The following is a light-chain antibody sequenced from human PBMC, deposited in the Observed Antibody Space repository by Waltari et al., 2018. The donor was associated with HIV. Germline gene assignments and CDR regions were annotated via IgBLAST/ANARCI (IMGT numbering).Light chain of an antibody. V-gene: IGKV3-20*01. CDR1: QSVSSSF. CDR3: QQYGGSPRT. Sequence: EIVLTQSPGTLSLSPGERATLSCRASQSVSSSFLAWYQQKPGQAPRLLIYGASSRATGIPDRFSGSGSGTDFTLTSSRLEPEDFAVYYCQQYGGSPRTFGQGTKVEVK. J-gene: IGKJ1*01. CDR2: GAS.